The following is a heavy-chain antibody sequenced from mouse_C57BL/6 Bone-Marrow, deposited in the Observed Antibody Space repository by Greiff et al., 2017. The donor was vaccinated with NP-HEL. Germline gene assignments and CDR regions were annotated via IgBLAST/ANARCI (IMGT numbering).Heavy chain of an antibody. D-gene: IGHD4-1*02. CDR1: GYTFTSYW. J-gene: IGHJ4*01. Sequence: QVQLQQSGAELAKPGASVKLSCKASGYTFTSYWMHWVKQRPGQGLEWIGYINPSSGYTKYNQKFKVKATLTADKSSSTAYMQLSSLTYEDSAVYYCARYRASTGTRAMDYWGQGTSVTVSS. CDR3: ARYRASTGTRAMDY. CDR2: INPSSGYT. V-gene: IGHV1-7*01.